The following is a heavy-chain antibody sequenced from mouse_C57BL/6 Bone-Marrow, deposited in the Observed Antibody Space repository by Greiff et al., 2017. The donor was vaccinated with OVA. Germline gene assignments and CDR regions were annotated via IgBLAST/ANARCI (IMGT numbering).Heavy chain of an antibody. D-gene: IGHD2-4*01. CDR1: GYTFTDYE. Sequence: VQLKQSGAELVRPGASVTLSCKASGYTFTDYEMHWVKQTPVHGLEWIGAIDPETGGTAYNQKFKGKAILTADKSSSTAYMELRSLTSEDSAVYYCTIYYYDGWFAYWGQGTLVTVSA. CDR2: IDPETGGT. J-gene: IGHJ3*01. V-gene: IGHV1-15*01. CDR3: TIYYYDGWFAY.